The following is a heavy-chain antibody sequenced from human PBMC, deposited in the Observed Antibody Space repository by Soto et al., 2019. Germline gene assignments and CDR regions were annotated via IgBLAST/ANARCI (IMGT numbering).Heavy chain of an antibody. D-gene: IGHD3-9*01. V-gene: IGHV3-15*01. CDR3: TTLRVYYDILTGYPWDFDY. Sequence: VGSLRLSCAASGFTFSNAWMSWVRQAPGKGLEWVGRIKSKTDGGTTDYAAPVKGRFTISRDDSKNTLYLQMNSLKTEDTAVYYCTTLRVYYDILTGYPWDFDYWGQGTLVTVSS. CDR1: GFTFSNAW. CDR2: IKSKTDGGTT. J-gene: IGHJ4*02.